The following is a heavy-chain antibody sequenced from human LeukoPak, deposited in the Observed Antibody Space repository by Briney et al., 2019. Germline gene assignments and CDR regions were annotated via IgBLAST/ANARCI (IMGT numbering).Heavy chain of an antibody. CDR1: GFTFSSYA. V-gene: IGHV3-30-3*01. Sequence: PGRSLRLSCAASGFTFSSYAMHWVRQAPGKGLEWVAVISYDGSNKYYADSVKGRFTISRDNSKSTLYLQMNSLRAEDTAVYYCARALGLMATALFDYWGQGTLVTVSS. J-gene: IGHJ4*02. CDR3: ARALGLMATALFDY. CDR2: ISYDGSNK. D-gene: IGHD5-24*01.